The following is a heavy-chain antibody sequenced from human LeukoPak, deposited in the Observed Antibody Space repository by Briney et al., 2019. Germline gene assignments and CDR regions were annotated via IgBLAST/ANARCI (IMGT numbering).Heavy chain of an antibody. CDR3: AGGSSAYYVFDY. Sequence: SGGSLRLSCAASGFTFSSYPLHWVRQAPGKGLEWVSFIYSGGSTYYADSVKGRFTISRDNSKNTLYLQMNSLRAEDTAVYYCAGGSSAYYVFDYWGQGTLVTVSS. CDR1: GFTFSSYP. CDR2: IYSGGST. V-gene: IGHV3-66*01. D-gene: IGHD3-22*01. J-gene: IGHJ4*02.